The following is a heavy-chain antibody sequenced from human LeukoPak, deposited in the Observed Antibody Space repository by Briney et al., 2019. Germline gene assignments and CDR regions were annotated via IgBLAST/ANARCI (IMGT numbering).Heavy chain of an antibody. CDR1: GFTFSSYA. D-gene: IGHD6-19*01. CDR2: IYSGGST. J-gene: IGHJ4*02. CDR3: ARHHSSGWHFDY. Sequence: PGGSLRLSCAASGFTFSSYAMHWVRQAPGKGLEWVSVIYSGGSTDYADSVKGRFTISRDNSKDTLYLQMNSLRAEDTAMYYCARHHSSGWHFDYWGQGTLVTVSS. V-gene: IGHV3-66*04.